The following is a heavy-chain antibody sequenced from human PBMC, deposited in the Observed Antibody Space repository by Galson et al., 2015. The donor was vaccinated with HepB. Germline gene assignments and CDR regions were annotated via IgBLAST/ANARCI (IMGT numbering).Heavy chain of an antibody. V-gene: IGHV3-53*04. CDR1: GXXXXXNY. CDR2: IYGGGST. J-gene: IGHJ6*02. Sequence: SLRLSCAASGXXXXXNYMXXVRQAXXXGLEWVSVIYGGGSTYYADSVKXXXTISRHNPKNTLYLQMNSLRAEDTAXXXCARXRLGGYGDYYYCYGMDVWGQGTXVXVSS. D-gene: IGHD5-12*01. CDR3: ARXRLGGYGDYYYCYGMDV.